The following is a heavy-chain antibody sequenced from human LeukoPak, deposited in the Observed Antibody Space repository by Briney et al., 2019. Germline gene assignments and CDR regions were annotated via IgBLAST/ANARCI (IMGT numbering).Heavy chain of an antibody. Sequence: SETLSLTCTVSGGSVSSGSYYWSWIRQPPGTGLEWIGYIYYSGSTNYNPSLKSRVTISVDTSKNQFSLKLSSVTAADTAVYYCACYVWGGYRFDYWGQGTLVTVSS. CDR2: IYYSGST. CDR3: ACYVWGGYRFDY. D-gene: IGHD3-16*02. J-gene: IGHJ4*02. V-gene: IGHV4-61*01. CDR1: GGSVSSGSYY.